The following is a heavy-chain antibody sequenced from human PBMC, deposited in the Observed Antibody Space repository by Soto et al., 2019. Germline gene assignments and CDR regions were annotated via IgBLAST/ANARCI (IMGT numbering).Heavy chain of an antibody. CDR2: IYKSGSS. D-gene: IGHD3-3*01. J-gene: IGHJ4*02. V-gene: IGHV4-30-4*01. CDR1: GDSINTAEYY. CDR3: ARVMSGYYFFDS. Sequence: PSETLSLTCTVSGDSINTAEYYWSWVRQTPGRGLEWIAYIYKSGSSYYNPSLRSRVTVSVDTSKNHVSLRLMSVTAADTAVYFCARVMSGYYFFDSWGQGTLVTVSS.